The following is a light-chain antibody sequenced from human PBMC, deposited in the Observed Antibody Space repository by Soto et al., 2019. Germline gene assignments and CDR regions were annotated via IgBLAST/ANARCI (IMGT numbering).Light chain of an antibody. Sequence: EIVMTQSPATLSVSPGERATLSCRASQSVSSNLAWYQQKPGQAPRLLIYGASTRATGIPARFSGSGSGTEFTLTISSLQSEDFAVYYCQQYNNWPQIPFGGGTKVEIK. CDR3: QQYNNWPQIP. CDR2: GAS. J-gene: IGKJ4*01. CDR1: QSVSSN. V-gene: IGKV3-15*01.